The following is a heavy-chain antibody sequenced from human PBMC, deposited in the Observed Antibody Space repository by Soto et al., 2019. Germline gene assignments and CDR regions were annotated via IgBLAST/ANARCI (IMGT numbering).Heavy chain of an antibody. CDR3: AKDEYSWRGYGMDV. Sequence: GGSLRLSCAASGFTFDDYAMHWVRQAPEKGLEWVSGISCNSGNIGHADSVKGRFSISRDNAKSSLDLQMNSRRPKDTALYYCAKDEYSWRGYGMDVWGQGTTVTVSS. CDR2: ISCNSGNI. J-gene: IGHJ6*02. V-gene: IGHV3-9*01. CDR1: GFTFDDYA. D-gene: IGHD5-12*01.